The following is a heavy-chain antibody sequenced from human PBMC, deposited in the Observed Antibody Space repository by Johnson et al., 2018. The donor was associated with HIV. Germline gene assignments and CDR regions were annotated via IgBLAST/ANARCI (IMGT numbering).Heavy chain of an antibody. CDR2: IRYDGSNK. Sequence: MQLVESGGGVVQPGGSLRLSCAASGFTFSSYGMHWVRQAPGKGLEWVAFIRYDGSNKYYADSVKGRFTISRDNSKNTLYLQMNSLRAEDTAVYYCARDNLRQLDAFDIWGQGTMVTVSS. CDR1: GFTFSSYG. CDR3: ARDNLRQLDAFDI. D-gene: IGHD3-16*01. V-gene: IGHV3-30*02. J-gene: IGHJ3*02.